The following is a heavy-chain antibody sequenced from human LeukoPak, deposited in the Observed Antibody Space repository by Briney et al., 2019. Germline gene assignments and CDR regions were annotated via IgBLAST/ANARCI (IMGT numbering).Heavy chain of an antibody. V-gene: IGHV4-59*04. CDR1: GGSISSYY. CDR2: IYYSGST. D-gene: IGHD1-26*01. J-gene: IGHJ4*02. CDR3: AYSGSYYYFAY. Sequence: SETLSLTCTVSGGSISSYYWSWIRQPPGKGLEWIGTIYYSGSTYYNPSLESRFTMSLDTSKNQFSLNLISATAADTAIYFCAYSGSYYYFAYWGQGTLVAVSS.